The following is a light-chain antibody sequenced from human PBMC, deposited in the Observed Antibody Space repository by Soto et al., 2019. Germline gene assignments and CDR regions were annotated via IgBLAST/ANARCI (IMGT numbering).Light chain of an antibody. J-gene: IGKJ2*01. CDR2: GAS. V-gene: IGKV3-20*01. CDR1: QSISSNY. CDR3: QQYGSSPYA. Sequence: EIVLTQSPGTLSLSPGQRATLSCWSSQSISSNYLAWFQQKPGQAPRLLIYGASSRATGIPDRFSGSGSGTDFTLTISRLEPEDCAVYYCQQYGSSPYAFGQGTKLEIK.